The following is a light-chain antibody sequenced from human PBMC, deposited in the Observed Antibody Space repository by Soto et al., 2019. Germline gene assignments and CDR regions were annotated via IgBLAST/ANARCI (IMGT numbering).Light chain of an antibody. CDR3: ASYSTGDTLYF. CDR1: RGDVGAFNY. V-gene: IGLV2-14*01. Sequence: QSALTQPASVSGSPGQSITISCTGTRGDVGAFNYVSWYQLHPGKAPKLVIYDVTSRPSGVSSRFSGSKSGNTASLSISGLQAEDEGDYYCASYSTGDTLYFFGSGTKLTVL. CDR2: DVT. J-gene: IGLJ1*01.